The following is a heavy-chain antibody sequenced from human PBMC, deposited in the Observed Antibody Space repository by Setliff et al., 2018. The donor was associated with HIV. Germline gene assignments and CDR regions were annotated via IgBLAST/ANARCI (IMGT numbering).Heavy chain of an antibody. CDR1: GYSIRGGFY. J-gene: IGHJ4*02. Sequence: SETLSLTCTVSGYSIRGGFYWGWIRQPPGKGLEWIGSLSHYGSTYYNPSLKNRVLMSLDTSKNQFSLRLSSVTAADTAIYFCASRGGGNYQTLYYFDYWGQGRLVTVSS. D-gene: IGHD3-10*01. CDR2: LSHYGST. V-gene: IGHV4-38-2*02. CDR3: ASRGGGNYQTLYYFDY.